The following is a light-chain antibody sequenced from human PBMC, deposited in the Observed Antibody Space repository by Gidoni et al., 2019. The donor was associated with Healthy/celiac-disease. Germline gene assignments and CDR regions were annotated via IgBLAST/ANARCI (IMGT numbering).Light chain of an antibody. CDR3: QQGYSTPRT. CDR1: QSISSY. CDR2: AAS. J-gene: IGKJ1*01. Sequence: DTQMTQSPSSLSASVGDRVTITCRASQSISSYLNWYQHKPGKAPKHLIYAASSLQSGVPSRLSGCGCGTDFTLTISNLRPGDFATYYCQQGYSTPRTFGQGTKVEIK. V-gene: IGKV1-39*01.